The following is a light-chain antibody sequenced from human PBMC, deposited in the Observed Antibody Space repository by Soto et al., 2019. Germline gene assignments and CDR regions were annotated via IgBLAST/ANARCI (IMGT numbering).Light chain of an antibody. Sequence: AIQMTQSPSSLSASVGDTVTITCRASQGIRNDLDWFQQKPGKAPKLLIYAASNLQSGVPARFSGSGSGTDFTLTISCLQPEDFDTYYCLQKYFDSFTFGPGTKVDI. V-gene: IGKV1-6*01. CDR2: AAS. CDR3: LQKYFDSFT. CDR1: QGIRND. J-gene: IGKJ3*01.